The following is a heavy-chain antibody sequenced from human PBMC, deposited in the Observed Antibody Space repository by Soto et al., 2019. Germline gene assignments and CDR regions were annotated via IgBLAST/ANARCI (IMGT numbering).Heavy chain of an antibody. CDR2: ISGSGGST. Sequence: GGSLRLSCAASGFTFSSYAMSWVRQAPGKGLEWVSAISGSGGSTYYADSVKGRFTISRDNSKNTLYLQMNSLRAEDTAVYYCAKDQGYCTNGVCYGPYYYYGMDVWGQGTTVT. D-gene: IGHD2-8*01. J-gene: IGHJ6*02. CDR3: AKDQGYCTNGVCYGPYYYYGMDV. V-gene: IGHV3-23*01. CDR1: GFTFSSYA.